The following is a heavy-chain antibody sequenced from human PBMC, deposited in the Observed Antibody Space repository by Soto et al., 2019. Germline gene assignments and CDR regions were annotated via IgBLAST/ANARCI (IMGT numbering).Heavy chain of an antibody. CDR1: GYTLTSYA. CDR3: ARGFWFGELSHYYYYGMDV. CDR2: INAGNGNT. V-gene: IGHV1-3*01. D-gene: IGHD3-10*01. Sequence: ASVKVSCKASGYTLTSYAMHWVRQAPGQRLEWMGWINAGNGNTKYSQKFQGRVTITRDTSASTAYMELSSLRSEDTAVYYCARGFWFGELSHYYYYGMDVWGQGTTVTVS. J-gene: IGHJ6*02.